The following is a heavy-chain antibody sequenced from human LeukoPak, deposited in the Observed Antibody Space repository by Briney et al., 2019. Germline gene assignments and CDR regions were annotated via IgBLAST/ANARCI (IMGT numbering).Heavy chain of an antibody. Sequence: GASVKVSCKASGGTFSSYAISWVRQAPGQGLEWMGGIIPIFGTANYAQKFQGRVTITADKSTSTAYMELSSLRSEDTAVYYCARDRLYSGSNVDTQYYYYMDVWGKGTTVTVSS. D-gene: IGHD5-18*01. J-gene: IGHJ6*03. CDR1: GGTFSSYA. CDR2: IIPIFGTA. V-gene: IGHV1-69*06. CDR3: ARDRLYSGSNVDTQYYYYMDV.